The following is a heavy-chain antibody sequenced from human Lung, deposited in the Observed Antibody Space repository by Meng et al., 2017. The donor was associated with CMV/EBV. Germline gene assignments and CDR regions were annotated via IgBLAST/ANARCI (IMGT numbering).Heavy chain of an antibody. V-gene: IGHV3-23*01. CDR1: GLTFSSHP. CDR3: ARGGPVAGKNWCDR. J-gene: IGHJ5*02. Sequence: GESLKISCVASGLTFSSHPMTWVRQAPGKGLEWVSSISGSGGSTYSADSVQGRFTISRDNSKNTLYLQMSALRDEDTALYYCARGGPVAGKNWCDRWGQGTXVTVSS. D-gene: IGHD6-19*01. CDR2: ISGSGGST.